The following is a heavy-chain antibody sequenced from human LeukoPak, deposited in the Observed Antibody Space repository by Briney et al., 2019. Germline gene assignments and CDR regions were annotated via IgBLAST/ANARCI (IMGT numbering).Heavy chain of an antibody. V-gene: IGHV4-39*01. Sequence: PSETLSLTCTVSGGSISSSSYYWGWIRQPPGKGLEWIGSIYYSGSTYYNPSLKSRVTISVDTSKNQFSLKLSSVTAADTAVYYCARFHYSSSWQPIDYWGQGTLVTVSS. CDR3: ARFHYSSSWQPIDY. CDR1: GGSISSSSYY. J-gene: IGHJ4*02. D-gene: IGHD6-13*01. CDR2: IYYSGST.